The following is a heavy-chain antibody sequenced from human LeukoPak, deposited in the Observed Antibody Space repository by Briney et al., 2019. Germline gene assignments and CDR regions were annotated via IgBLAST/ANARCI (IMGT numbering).Heavy chain of an antibody. Sequence: ASVRVSCKVSGYTLTELSMHWVRQAPGKGLEWMGGFDPEDGETIYAQKFQGRVTMTEDTSTDTAYMELSSLRSEDTAVHYCATRNSPGIAAADNEYFQHWGQGTLVTVSS. D-gene: IGHD6-13*01. CDR3: ATRNSPGIAAADNEYFQH. V-gene: IGHV1-24*01. J-gene: IGHJ1*01. CDR2: FDPEDGET. CDR1: GYTLTELS.